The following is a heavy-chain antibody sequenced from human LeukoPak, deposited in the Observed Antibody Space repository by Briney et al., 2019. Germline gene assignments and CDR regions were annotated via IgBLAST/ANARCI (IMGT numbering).Heavy chain of an antibody. CDR3: ARGAITFGGAMGFDY. J-gene: IGHJ4*02. D-gene: IGHD3-16*01. V-gene: IGHV1-2*02. Sequence: ASVKVSCKASGYTFTGYYMHWVRQAPGQGLEWMGWINPNSGGTNYAQKFQGRVTMTRDTSISTAYMEPSRLRSDDTAVYYCARGAITFGGAMGFDYWGQGTLVTVSS. CDR1: GYTFTGYY. CDR2: INPNSGGT.